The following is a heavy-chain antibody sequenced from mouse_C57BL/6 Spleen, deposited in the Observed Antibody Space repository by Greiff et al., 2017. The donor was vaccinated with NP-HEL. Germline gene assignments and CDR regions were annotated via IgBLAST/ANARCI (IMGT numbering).Heavy chain of an antibody. D-gene: IGHD1-1*01. CDR2: ISDGGSYT. CDR3: ARAGYYECYFDD. Sequence: EVQLVESGGGLVKPGGSLKLSCAASGFTFSSYAMSWVRQTPEKRLEWVATISDGGSYTYSPDNVKGRFTISRDNAKNNLYLQMSHLKSEDTAMYYCARAGYYECYFDDWGKGTTLTVSS. J-gene: IGHJ2*01. V-gene: IGHV5-4*01. CDR1: GFTFSSYA.